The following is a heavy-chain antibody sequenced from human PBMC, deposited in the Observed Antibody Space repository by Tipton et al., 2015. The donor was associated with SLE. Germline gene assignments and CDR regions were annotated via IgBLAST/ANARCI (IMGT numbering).Heavy chain of an antibody. CDR2: INHSGST. CDR3: ARGPEGYFDY. V-gene: IGHV4-34*01. Sequence: TLSLTCAVYGGSFSGYYWSWIRQPPGKGLEWIGEINHSGSTNYNPSLKSRVTISVDTSKNQFSLKLSSVTAADTAVYYRARGPEGYFDYWGQGTLVTVSS. J-gene: IGHJ4*02. CDR1: GGSFSGYY.